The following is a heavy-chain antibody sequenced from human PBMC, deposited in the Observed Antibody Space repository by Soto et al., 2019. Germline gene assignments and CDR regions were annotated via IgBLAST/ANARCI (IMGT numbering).Heavy chain of an antibody. V-gene: IGHV3-23*01. CDR1: GVTFSSYA. CDR3: AKAPTEREYYYYYMDV. CDR2: ISGSGGST. Sequence: PGGSLRVSCAAAGVTFSSYAMSRVRQAPGKGLEWVSAISGSGGSTYYADSVKGRFTISRDNSKNTLYLQMNSLRAEDTAVYYCAKAPTEREYYYYYMDVWGKGTTVTV. J-gene: IGHJ6*03.